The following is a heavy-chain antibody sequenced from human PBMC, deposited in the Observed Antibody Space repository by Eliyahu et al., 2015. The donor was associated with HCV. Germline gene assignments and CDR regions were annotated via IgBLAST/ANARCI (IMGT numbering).Heavy chain of an antibody. CDR2: VWHDGSEQ. Sequence: QEQLQESGGGVVQPGRSLRXSXAASGXNFREYGRHWVRQAPGRGLGWVAVVWHDGSEQRYADSVKGRFTISRDNSKNTLYLQMNSLGAEDTAVYYCGRHSRTKYVMDVWGQGTTVIVSS. J-gene: IGHJ6*02. V-gene: IGHV3-33*01. CDR1: GXNFREYG. D-gene: IGHD1-26*01. CDR3: GRHSRTKYVMDV.